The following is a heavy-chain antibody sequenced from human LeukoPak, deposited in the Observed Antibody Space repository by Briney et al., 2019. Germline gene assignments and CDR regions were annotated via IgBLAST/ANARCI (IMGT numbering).Heavy chain of an antibody. CDR1: GYTFTGYY. D-gene: IGHD1-26*01. V-gene: IGHV1-2*02. Sequence: ASVKVSCKASGYTFTGYYIHWVRQAPGQGLEWMGWIKPNSGDTNYAQKFQGRVTMTRDTSISTAYMELSRLRSDDTAVYYCAREWEPYYYMDVWGKGTTVTISS. J-gene: IGHJ6*03. CDR2: IKPNSGDT. CDR3: AREWEPYYYMDV.